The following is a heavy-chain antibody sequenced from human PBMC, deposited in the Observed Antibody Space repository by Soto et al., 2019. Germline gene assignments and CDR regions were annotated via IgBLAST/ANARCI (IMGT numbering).Heavy chain of an antibody. V-gene: IGHV3-74*01. J-gene: IGHJ4*02. D-gene: IGHD2-8*01. CDR2: ITEDGSGT. Sequence: GGSLRLSCATSGFTFSSYPIHCVRQAPGKGPVWVSRITEDGSGTTYADSVKGRFTVTRDNAKNTMYLQMSGMGAEDTAVYHCVRGTNGWRGMDYWGQGTMVTVSS. CDR1: GFTFSSYP. CDR3: VRGTNGWRGMDY.